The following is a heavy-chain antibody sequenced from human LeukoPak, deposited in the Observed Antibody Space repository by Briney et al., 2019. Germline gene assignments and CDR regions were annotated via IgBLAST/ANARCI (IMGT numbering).Heavy chain of an antibody. V-gene: IGHV3-9*01. J-gene: IGHJ3*02. CDR2: ISWNSGSI. D-gene: IGHD1-26*01. CDR3: AKDKQWELRAFDI. Sequence: CRSLRLSCAASGFTFDDYAMHWVRQAPGKGLEWVSGISWNSGSIGYADSVKGRFTISRDNAKNSLYLQMNSLRAEDTALYYCAKDKQWELRAFDIWGQGTMVTVSS. CDR1: GFTFDDYA.